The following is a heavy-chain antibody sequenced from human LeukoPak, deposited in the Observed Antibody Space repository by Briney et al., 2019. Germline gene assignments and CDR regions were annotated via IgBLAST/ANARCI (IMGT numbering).Heavy chain of an antibody. V-gene: IGHV3-66*02. CDR1: GFTFSSYA. J-gene: IGHJ4*02. CDR2: IYSGGST. CDR3: ARETEAFDY. Sequence: GGSLRLSCAASGFTFSSYAMSWVRQAPGKGLEWVSVIYSGGSTYYADSVKGRFTISRDNSKNTLYLQMNSLRGEDTAVYYCARETEAFDYWGQGTLVTVSS.